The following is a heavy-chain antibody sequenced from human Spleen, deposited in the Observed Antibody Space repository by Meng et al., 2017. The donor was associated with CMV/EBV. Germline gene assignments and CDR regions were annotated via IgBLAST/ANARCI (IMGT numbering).Heavy chain of an antibody. D-gene: IGHD6-13*01. V-gene: IGHV4-59*12. CDR3: ARLGYSSSWYGDY. CDR1: GGSISGYF. CDR2: IHYSGST. Sequence: SETLSLTCTVSGGSISGYFWSWIRQPPGKGLEWIGYIHYSGSTYYNPSLKSRVTISVDTSKNQFSLKLSSVTAADTAVYYCARLGYSSSWYGDYWGQGTLVTVSS. J-gene: IGHJ4*02.